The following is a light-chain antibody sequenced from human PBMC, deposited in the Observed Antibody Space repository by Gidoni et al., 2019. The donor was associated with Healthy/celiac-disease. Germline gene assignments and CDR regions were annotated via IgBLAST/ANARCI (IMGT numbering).Light chain of an antibody. Sequence: DIQMTQSPSSLSASVGDRVTITCRASQSISSYLNWYQQKPGKAPKLLIYAASSLQSGVPSRFSGSGSGTDFTLTISSLQPEDFATYYCQQSYSTPRAGRQDAYTFGQGTKLEIK. V-gene: IGKV1-39*01. CDR1: QSISSY. J-gene: IGKJ2*01. CDR2: AAS. CDR3: QQSYSTPRAGRQDAYT.